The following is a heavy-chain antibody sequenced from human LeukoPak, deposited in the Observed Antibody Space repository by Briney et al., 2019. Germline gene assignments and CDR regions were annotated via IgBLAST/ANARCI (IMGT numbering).Heavy chain of an antibody. CDR1: GFKFSIYW. V-gene: IGHV3-7*01. J-gene: IGHJ4*02. Sequence: PGGPLRLSCAASGFKFSIYWMNWVRQAPGKGLEPVANINQDGSEKYYVDSVKGRFTISRDNAKNTLYLQMSSLRAEDTAVYYCTRGGYSDYWGQGTLVTVSS. CDR2: INQDGSEK. CDR3: TRGGYSDY.